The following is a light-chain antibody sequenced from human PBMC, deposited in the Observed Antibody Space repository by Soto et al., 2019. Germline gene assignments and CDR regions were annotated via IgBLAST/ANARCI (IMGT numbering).Light chain of an antibody. CDR3: CSYAGSSTLV. CDR2: DVS. Sequence: QSALTQPASLSGSPGQSITISCTGTSSDVGSYNLVSWYQQHPGKAPKLMIYDVSKRPSGVSNRFSGSKSGNTASLTISGLQAEDEADYYCCSYAGSSTLVFGAGTKVTVL. J-gene: IGLJ1*01. V-gene: IGLV2-23*02. CDR1: SSDVGSYNL.